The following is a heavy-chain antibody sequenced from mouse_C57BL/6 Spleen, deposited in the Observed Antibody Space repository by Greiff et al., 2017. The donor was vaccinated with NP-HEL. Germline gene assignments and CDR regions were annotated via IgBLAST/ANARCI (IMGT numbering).Heavy chain of an antibody. V-gene: IGHV2-5*01. J-gene: IGHJ1*03. CDR3: AKNTGYWYFDV. CDR1: GFSLTSYG. CDR2: IWRGGST. Sequence: VQGVESGPGLVQPSQSLSITCTVSGFSLTSYGVHWIRQSPGKGLEWLGVIWRGGSTDYNAAFMSRLSITKDNSKSQIFFKMNSLQADDTAIYYCAKNTGYWYFDVWGTGTTVTVSS. D-gene: IGHD4-1*01.